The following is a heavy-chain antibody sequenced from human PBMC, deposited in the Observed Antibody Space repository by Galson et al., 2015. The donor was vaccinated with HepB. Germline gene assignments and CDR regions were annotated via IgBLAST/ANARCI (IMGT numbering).Heavy chain of an antibody. D-gene: IGHD3-10*01. Sequence: SLRLSCAASGFTFSSYAMSWVRQAPGKGLEWVSAISGSGGSTYYADSVKGRFTISRDNSKNTLYLQMNSLRAEDTAVYYCAKMRSSRGAFDIWGQGTMVTVSS. V-gene: IGHV3-23*01. CDR1: GFTFSSYA. J-gene: IGHJ3*02. CDR2: ISGSGGST. CDR3: AKMRSSRGAFDI.